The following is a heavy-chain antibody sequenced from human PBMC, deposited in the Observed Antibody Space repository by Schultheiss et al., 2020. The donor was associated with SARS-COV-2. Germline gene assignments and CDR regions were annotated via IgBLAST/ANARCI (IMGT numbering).Heavy chain of an antibody. D-gene: IGHD6-19*01. V-gene: IGHV3-30*18. CDR1: GFTFSSYA. J-gene: IGHJ5*02. Sequence: GGSLRLSCAASGFTFSSYAMNWVRQAPGKGLEWVAVISYDGSNKYYADSVKGRFTISRDNSKNTLYLQMNSLRAEDTAVYYCAKPLAGVPAARREGWFDPWGQGTLVTVSS. CDR3: AKPLAGVPAARREGWFDP. CDR2: ISYDGSNK.